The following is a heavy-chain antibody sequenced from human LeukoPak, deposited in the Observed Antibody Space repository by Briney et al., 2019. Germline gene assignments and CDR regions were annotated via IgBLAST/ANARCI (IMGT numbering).Heavy chain of an antibody. D-gene: IGHD2-2*01. V-gene: IGHV4-4*07. CDR3: ARASTGSFYYFDY. J-gene: IGHJ4*02. CDR1: GGSISSYF. CDR2: ISSSGTT. Sequence: SETLSLTCTVSGGSISSYFWSWIRQPAGKGLEWIGRISSSGTTNYNPSLKSRVTMSVDTSKNQFSLKLSSVTAADTAVYYCARASTGSFYYFDYWGLGTLVTVSS.